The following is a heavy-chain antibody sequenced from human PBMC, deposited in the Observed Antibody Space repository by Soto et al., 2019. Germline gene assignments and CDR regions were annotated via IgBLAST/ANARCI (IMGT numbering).Heavy chain of an antibody. CDR2: IYPGDSDI. D-gene: IGHD6-13*01. CDR1: GYDFTNYW. Sequence: PGESLKISCKASGYDFTNYWIAWVRQTPGRGLEWMGMIYPGDSDIRYNPSFRGRVTISADKSITSAFVQWGSLTASDSAIYYCARFRAPRRQLISMPFHLWGLGTLVTVSS. V-gene: IGHV5-51*01. CDR3: ARFRAPRRQLISMPFHL. J-gene: IGHJ4*03.